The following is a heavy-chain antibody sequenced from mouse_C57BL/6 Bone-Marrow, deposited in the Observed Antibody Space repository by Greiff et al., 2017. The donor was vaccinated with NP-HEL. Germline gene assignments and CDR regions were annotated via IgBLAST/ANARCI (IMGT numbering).Heavy chain of an antibody. CDR3: ARVTTVPWFAY. CDR2: INPNNGGT. J-gene: IGHJ3*01. D-gene: IGHD1-1*01. Sequence: EVQLQESGPELVKPGASVKMSCKASGYTFTDYNMHWVKQSHGKSLEWIGYINPNNGGTSYNQKFKGKATLTVNKSSSTAYMELRSLTSEDSAVYYCARVTTVPWFAYWGQGTLVTVSA. V-gene: IGHV1-22*01. CDR1: GYTFTDYN.